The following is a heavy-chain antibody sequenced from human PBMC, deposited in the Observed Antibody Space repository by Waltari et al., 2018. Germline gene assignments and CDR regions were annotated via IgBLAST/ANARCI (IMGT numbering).Heavy chain of an antibody. J-gene: IGHJ4*02. CDR2: VHNAGSA. D-gene: IGHD3-16*01. V-gene: IGHV4-38-2*01. Sequence: QVQLQESGPGLVKPSETLSLICDVSGYSIGSGYNWGWIRQPPGKGLEWIGSVHNAGSAHYNPSLKSRVTISVGTSRRQFSLRLDSVTAADTAIYYCAGGPRVWDTILLGTSFDYWGQGTLVTVPS. CDR3: AGGPRVWDTILLGTSFDY. CDR1: GYSIGSGYN.